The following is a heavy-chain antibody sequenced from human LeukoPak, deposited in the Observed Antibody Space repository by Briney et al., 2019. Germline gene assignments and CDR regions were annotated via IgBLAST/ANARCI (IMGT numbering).Heavy chain of an antibody. CDR2: ISYDGSNK. Sequence: GGSLRLSCEASGFTFSSYAMHWVRQAPGKGREGVAVISYDGSNKYYTDSVKGRFTISRDNAKNTLYLQMNSLGAEDTAVYYCARGGFNHAFDIWGQGTVVTVSS. J-gene: IGHJ3*02. CDR1: GFTFSSYA. CDR3: ARGGFNHAFDI. V-gene: IGHV3-30*04.